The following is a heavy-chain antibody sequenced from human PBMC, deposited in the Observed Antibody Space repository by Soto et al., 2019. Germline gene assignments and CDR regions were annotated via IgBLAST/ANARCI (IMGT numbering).Heavy chain of an antibody. Sequence: GASVKVSCKASGYTFTSYGISWVRQAPGQGLEWMGWISAYNGNTNYAQELQGRVTMTTDTSTSTAYMELRSLRSDDTAVYYCARFHGKDYGDPNNWFDPWGQGTLVTVSS. CDR2: ISAYNGNT. J-gene: IGHJ5*02. CDR3: ARFHGKDYGDPNNWFDP. D-gene: IGHD4-17*01. V-gene: IGHV1-18*01. CDR1: GYTFTSYG.